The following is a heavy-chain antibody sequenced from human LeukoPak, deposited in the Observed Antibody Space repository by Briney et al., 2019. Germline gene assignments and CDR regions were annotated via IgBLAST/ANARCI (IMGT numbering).Heavy chain of an antibody. D-gene: IGHD3-3*01. CDR2: IYYSGST. CDR3: ARQRTGVLRFLGWLSQRWFDP. J-gene: IGHJ5*02. Sequence: SETLSLTCTVSGGSISDYDWSWIRQPPGKGLEWLGYIYYSGSTHYNPSLKSRVTISVDTSKNQFSLKLSSVTAADTAVYYCARQRTGVLRFLGWLSQRWFDPWGQGTLVTVSS. V-gene: IGHV4-59*08. CDR1: GGSISDYD.